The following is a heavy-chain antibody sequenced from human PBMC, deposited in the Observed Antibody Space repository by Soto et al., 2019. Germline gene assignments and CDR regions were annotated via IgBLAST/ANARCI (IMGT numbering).Heavy chain of an antibody. J-gene: IGHJ4*02. V-gene: IGHV3-33*01. CDR1: GFTFSSYG. CDR3: ARMGAPEDYFDY. CDR2: IYYDGSNK. Sequence: GGSLRLSCAASGFTFSSYGMHWVRQAPGKGLEWVAVIYYDGSNKHHADSVKGRFTISRDNSKDMLYLQMNSLRAEDTAVYYCARMGAPEDYFDYWGQGTLVTVSS. D-gene: IGHD1-26*01.